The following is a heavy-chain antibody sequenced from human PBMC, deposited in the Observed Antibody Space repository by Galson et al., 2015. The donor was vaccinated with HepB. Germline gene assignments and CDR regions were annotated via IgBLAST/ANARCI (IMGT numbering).Heavy chain of an antibody. CDR3: ARDRLGDYSMDV. J-gene: IGHJ6*02. CDR1: GFTFTRYS. V-gene: IGHV3-48*01. Sequence: SLRLSCAASGFTFTRYSINWVRQAPGKGLEWLSYISSSSSAIYYADSVKGRFSVSRDSAKDSMYLQMNSLRGEDTAVYYCARDRLGDYSMDVWGQGTTVTVS. CDR2: ISSSSSAI. D-gene: IGHD3-16*01.